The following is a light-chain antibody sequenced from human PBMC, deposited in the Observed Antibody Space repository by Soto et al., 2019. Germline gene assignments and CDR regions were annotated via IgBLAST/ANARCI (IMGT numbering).Light chain of an antibody. Sequence: DIQMTQSPSTLSASVGDRVTITCRASQEISSWLAWYQQKPGKAPNLLIHDASTLEGGVPSRFSGSGSGTEFTLPISGLQPVALGPYYCKKYKIFPYLFGQGPSWRAN. CDR1: QEISSW. CDR3: KKYKIFPYL. J-gene: IGKJ2*01. CDR2: DAS. V-gene: IGKV1-5*01.